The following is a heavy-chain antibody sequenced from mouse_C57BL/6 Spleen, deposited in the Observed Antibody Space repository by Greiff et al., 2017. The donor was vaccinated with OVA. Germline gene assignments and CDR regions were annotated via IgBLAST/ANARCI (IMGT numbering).Heavy chain of an antibody. CDR1: GYSITSGYY. Sequence: DVHLVESGPGLVKPSQSLSLTCSVTGYSITSGYYWNWIRQFPGNKLEWMGYISYDGSNNYNPSLKNRISITRATTKNQFFLKLNSVTTEDTATYYCAREGAYYSNYGYFDVWGTGTTVTVSS. D-gene: IGHD2-5*01. V-gene: IGHV3-6*01. CDR2: ISYDGSN. J-gene: IGHJ1*03. CDR3: AREGAYYSNYGYFDV.